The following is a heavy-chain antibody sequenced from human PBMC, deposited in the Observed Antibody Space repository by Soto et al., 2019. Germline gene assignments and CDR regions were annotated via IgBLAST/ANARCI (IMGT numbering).Heavy chain of an antibody. CDR2: INAGNGNT. CDR3: AREGIGYCTGGSCYTFEP. CDR1: GYIFTHYA. J-gene: IGHJ5*02. V-gene: IGHV1-3*01. D-gene: IGHD2-8*02. Sequence: ASVKVSCKASGYIFTHYAIHWVRQAPGQRLEWMGWINAGNGNTKYSQNFQGRVTFTRDTSATTAYMELSSLRSKDTAVYYCAREGIGYCTGGSCYTFEPWGQGTLVTVSS.